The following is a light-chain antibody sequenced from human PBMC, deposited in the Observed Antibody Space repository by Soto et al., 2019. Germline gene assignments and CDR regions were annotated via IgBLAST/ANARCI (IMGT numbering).Light chain of an antibody. CDR1: QTISSW. Sequence: DIQMTQSPSPLSGSVGDRVTITCRASQTISSWLAWYQQKPGKAPKLLLYKASTLKSGVPSRFSGSGSGTEFTLTISSLQPDDVATYYCQHYNSYSEAFGQGTKVDIK. CDR3: QHYNSYSEA. V-gene: IGKV1-5*03. CDR2: KAS. J-gene: IGKJ1*01.